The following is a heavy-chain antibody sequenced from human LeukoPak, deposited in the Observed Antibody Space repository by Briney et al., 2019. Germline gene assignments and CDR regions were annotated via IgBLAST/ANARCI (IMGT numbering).Heavy chain of an antibody. Sequence: SETLSLTCTVSGVSISSYYWNWIRQAPGKGLEWIGYIYYTGDTKFNPSLKSRVTISLDTSKNQFSLKLTSVTAADTAVYYCTRHPRIIAGNPYFDYWGKGTVVTVSS. J-gene: IGHJ4*02. CDR3: TRHPRIIAGNPYFDY. CDR2: IYYTGDT. V-gene: IGHV4-59*08. D-gene: IGHD6-13*01. CDR1: GVSISSYY.